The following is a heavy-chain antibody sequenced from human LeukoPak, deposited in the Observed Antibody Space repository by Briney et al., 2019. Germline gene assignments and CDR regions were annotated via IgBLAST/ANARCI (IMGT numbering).Heavy chain of an antibody. CDR1: GYNFPSYT. Sequence: ASVKVSCKTSGYNFPSYTMHWLRQAPGQSPEWMGSINGDNGNTKYSEKFQDRVTFTRNTSASSAYMELSSLRSEDTAVYYCARSSSGTYHYWGQGTLVTVSS. D-gene: IGHD3-10*01. CDR3: ARSSSGTYHY. J-gene: IGHJ4*02. CDR2: INGDNGNT. V-gene: IGHV1-3*01.